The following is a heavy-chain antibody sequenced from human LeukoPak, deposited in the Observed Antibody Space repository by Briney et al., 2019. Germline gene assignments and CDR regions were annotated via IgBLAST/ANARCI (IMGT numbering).Heavy chain of an antibody. V-gene: IGHV3-30*04. CDR2: ISYDGSNK. CDR3: ARKGQSGTAKDAFDI. Sequence: GGSLRLSCAASGFTFSSYAMHWVRQAPGKGLEWVAVISYDGSNKYYADSVKGRFTISRDNSKNTLYLQMNSLRAEDTAVYYCARKGQSGTAKDAFDIWGQGIMVTVSS. J-gene: IGHJ3*02. D-gene: IGHD6-25*01. CDR1: GFTFSSYA.